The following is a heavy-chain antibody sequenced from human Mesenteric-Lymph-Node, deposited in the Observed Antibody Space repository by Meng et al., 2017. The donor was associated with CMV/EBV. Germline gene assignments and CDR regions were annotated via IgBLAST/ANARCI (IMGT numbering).Heavy chain of an antibody. D-gene: IGHD7-27*01. Sequence: ISGDSVSSDSATWNWIRQSESRGLEGLGRTYYRSKWYNDYALSVKSRVIINPDTSKNQFSLQLSSVTPEDTAVYYCARAANWGAIDYWGQGTLVTVSS. CDR3: ARAANWGAIDY. J-gene: IGHJ4*02. CDR2: TYYRSKWYN. CDR1: GDSVSSDSAT. V-gene: IGHV6-1*01.